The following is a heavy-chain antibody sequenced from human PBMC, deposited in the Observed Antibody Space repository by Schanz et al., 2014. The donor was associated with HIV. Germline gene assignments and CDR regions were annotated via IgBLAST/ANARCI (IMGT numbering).Heavy chain of an antibody. CDR3: VRGVIYYDSGSYYNYFDY. V-gene: IGHV1-69*06. Sequence: QVQLVESGAEVKKPGSSVKVFCRASGGTFINYAFSWVRQAPGQGLEWMGGIIPLFGTSNYAQKFQGRVTMTADKSTSAAYMELSSLRSEDTAVYYCVRGVIYYDSGSYYNYFDYWGQGTLVTVSS. CDR2: IIPLFGTS. J-gene: IGHJ4*02. D-gene: IGHD3-10*01. CDR1: GGTFINYA.